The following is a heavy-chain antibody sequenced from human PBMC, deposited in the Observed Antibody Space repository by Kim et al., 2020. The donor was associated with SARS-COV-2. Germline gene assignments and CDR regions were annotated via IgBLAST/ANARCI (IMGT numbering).Heavy chain of an antibody. J-gene: IGHJ4*02. Sequence: FTISRDNSKNTLYLQMNSLRAEDTAVYYCAKRANADVLRFLEWLSDFDYWGQGTLVTVSS. V-gene: IGHV3-23*01. D-gene: IGHD3-3*01. CDR3: AKRANADVLRFLEWLSDFDY.